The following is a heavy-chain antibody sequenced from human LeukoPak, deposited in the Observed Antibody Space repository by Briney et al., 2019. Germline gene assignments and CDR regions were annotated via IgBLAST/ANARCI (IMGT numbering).Heavy chain of an antibody. J-gene: IGHJ3*02. D-gene: IGHD3-22*01. Sequence: GSLRLSCAASGFTFSSYAMSWVRQAPGKGLEWVSAISGSGGSTYYADSVKGRFTISRDNAKNSLYLQMNSLRAEDTAVYYCARGDYYDSLDAFDIWGQGTMVTVSS. CDR3: ARGDYYDSLDAFDI. V-gene: IGHV3-23*01. CDR1: GFTFSSYA. CDR2: ISGSGGST.